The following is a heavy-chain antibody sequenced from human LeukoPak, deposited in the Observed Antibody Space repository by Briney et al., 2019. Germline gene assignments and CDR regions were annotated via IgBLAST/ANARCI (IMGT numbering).Heavy chain of an antibody. CDR3: ARTGADTAMVTV. J-gene: IGHJ4*02. V-gene: IGHV1-46*01. CDR1: GYTFTSYY. D-gene: IGHD5-18*01. CDR2: INPSGGST. Sequence: ASVKVSCKASGYTFTSYYMHWVRQAPGQGREWMGIINPSGGSTSYAQKFQGRVTMTRDTSTSTVYMELSSLRSEDTAVYYCARTGADTAMVTVWGQGTLVTVSS.